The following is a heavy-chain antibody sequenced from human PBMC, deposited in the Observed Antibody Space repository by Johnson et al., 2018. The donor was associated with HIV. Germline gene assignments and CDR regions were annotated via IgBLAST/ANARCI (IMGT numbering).Heavy chain of an antibody. V-gene: IGHV3-30-3*01. Sequence: QVLLVESGGGLVQPGGSLRLSCAASGFTFSNYAMHWVRQAPGKGLEWVAVISYDGSSKYYAESLKGRFTISRDNSKNTLYLQMESLRVEDTAIYYCAKAWELLGRRAALDIWGQGTMVTVSS. CDR3: AKAWELLGRRAALDI. D-gene: IGHD1-26*01. CDR1: GFTFSNYA. J-gene: IGHJ3*02. CDR2: ISYDGSSK.